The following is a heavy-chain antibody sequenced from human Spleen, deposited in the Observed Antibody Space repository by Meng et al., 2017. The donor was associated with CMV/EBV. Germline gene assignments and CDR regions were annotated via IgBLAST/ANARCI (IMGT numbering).Heavy chain of an antibody. J-gene: IGHJ3*02. D-gene: IGHD1-26*01. CDR3: AKQEGSGSYYGDTFDI. V-gene: IGHV3-33*06. Sequence: STFSSYGMHWVRQAPGKGLEWVAVIWYDGSNKYYADSVKGRFTISRDNSKNTLYLQMNSLRAEDTAVYYCAKQEGSGSYYGDTFDIWGQGTMVTVSS. CDR1: STFSSYG. CDR2: IWYDGSNK.